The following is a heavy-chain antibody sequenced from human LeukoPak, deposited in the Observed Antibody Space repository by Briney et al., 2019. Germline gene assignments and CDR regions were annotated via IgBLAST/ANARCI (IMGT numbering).Heavy chain of an antibody. D-gene: IGHD4-23*01. CDR3: ARVSISNSRFDY. CDR2: INPNSGGT. CDR1: GYTFTGYY. V-gene: IGHV1-2*06. J-gene: IGHJ4*02. Sequence: ASVKVSCKASGYTFTGYYMHWVRQAPGQGLEWMGRINPNSGGTNYAQKFQGRVTMTRDTSISTAYMELSRLGSDDTAVYYCARVSISNSRFDYWGQGTLVTVSS.